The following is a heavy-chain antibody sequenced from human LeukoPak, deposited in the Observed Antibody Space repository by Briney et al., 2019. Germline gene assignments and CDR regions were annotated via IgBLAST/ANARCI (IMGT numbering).Heavy chain of an antibody. CDR2: ISSSSYI. D-gene: IGHD3/OR15-3a*01. CDR3: ARDRDWGLGTDAFDI. CDR1: GFTFSSYS. V-gene: IGHV3-21*01. J-gene: IGHJ3*02. Sequence: TGGSLRLSCAASGFTFSSYSMNWVRQAPGKGLEWVSSISSSSYIYYADSVKGRFTISRDNAKNSLYLQMNSLRAEDTAVYYCARDRDWGLGTDAFDIWGQGTMVTVSS.